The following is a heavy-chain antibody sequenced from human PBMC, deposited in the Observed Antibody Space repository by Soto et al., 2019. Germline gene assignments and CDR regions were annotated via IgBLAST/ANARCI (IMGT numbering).Heavy chain of an antibody. V-gene: IGHV4-30-2*01. J-gene: IGHJ5*02. D-gene: IGHD1-26*01. Sequence: QLQLQESGSGLVKPSQTLSLTCAVSGGSISSGGYSWSWIRQPPGKGLEWIGYIYDGENTYYNPSLKSRVTISVDRSKKQFSLKLSSVTAADTAVYYCAVGALIFHPWGQGTLVTVSS. CDR3: AVGALIFHP. CDR2: IYDGENT. CDR1: GGSISSGGYS.